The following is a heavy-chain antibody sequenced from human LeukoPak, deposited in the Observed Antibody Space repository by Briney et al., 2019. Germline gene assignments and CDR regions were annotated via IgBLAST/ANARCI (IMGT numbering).Heavy chain of an antibody. Sequence: GESLKISCKGSGYSFTSYWIGWVRQMPGKGLEWMGIIYPGDSDTRYSPSFQGQVTISADKSISTAYLQWSSLKASDAAMYYCARRSSGYYYYYYMDVWGKGTTVTVSS. J-gene: IGHJ6*03. V-gene: IGHV5-51*01. CDR2: IYPGDSDT. CDR1: GYSFTSYW. D-gene: IGHD6-19*01. CDR3: ARRSSGYYYYYYMDV.